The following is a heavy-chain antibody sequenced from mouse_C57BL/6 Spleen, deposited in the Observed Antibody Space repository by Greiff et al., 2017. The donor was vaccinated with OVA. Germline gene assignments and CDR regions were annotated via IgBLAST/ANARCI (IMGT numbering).Heavy chain of an antibody. CDR2: ISDGGSYT. Sequence: DVKLVESGGGLVKPGGSLKLSCAASGFTFSSYAMSWVRQTPEKRLEWVATISDGGSYTYYPDNVKGRFTISRDNAKNNLYLQMSHLKSEDTAMYYCASSGTNYAMDYWGQGTSVTVSS. CDR3: ASSGTNYAMDY. V-gene: IGHV5-4*03. D-gene: IGHD3-1*01. J-gene: IGHJ4*01. CDR1: GFTFSSYA.